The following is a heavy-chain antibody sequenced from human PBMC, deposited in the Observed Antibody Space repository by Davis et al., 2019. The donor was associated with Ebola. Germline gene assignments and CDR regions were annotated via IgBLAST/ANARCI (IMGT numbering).Heavy chain of an antibody. CDR3: ARDTVTTGFDY. CDR1: GGSISSYY. D-gene: IGHD4-11*01. Sequence: MPGGSLRLSCTVSGGSISSYYWSWIRQPPGKGLESIGYIYYSGSTNYNPSLKSRITISVDTSKNQFSLELSSVTAADTAVYYCARDTVTTGFDYWGQGTLVTVSS. V-gene: IGHV4-59*01. J-gene: IGHJ4*02. CDR2: IYYSGST.